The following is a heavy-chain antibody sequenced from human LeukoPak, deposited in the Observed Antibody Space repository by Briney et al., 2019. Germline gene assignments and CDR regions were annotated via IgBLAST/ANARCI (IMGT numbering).Heavy chain of an antibody. D-gene: IGHD3-22*01. CDR2: IYYSGST. CDR3: AAELYDSSGYYHDY. V-gene: IGHV4-59*08. CDR1: GGSISSYY. J-gene: IGHJ4*02. Sequence: SETLSLTCTVSGGSISSYYWSWIRQPPGKGLEWIGYIYYSGSTNYNPSLKSRVTISVDTSKNQFSLKLSSVTAADTAVYYCAAELYDSSGYYHDYWGQGTLVTVSS.